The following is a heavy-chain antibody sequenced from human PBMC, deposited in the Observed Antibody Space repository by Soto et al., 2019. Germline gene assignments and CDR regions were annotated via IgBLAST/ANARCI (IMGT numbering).Heavy chain of an antibody. Sequence: QVQLVQSGAEVKKPGASVKVSCKASGYTFTGYYMHWVRQAPGQGLEWMGWINPNSGGTNYAQKFQGAVTMTRDTSISTADKELGRLRSDDTAVYYCARSPSSSWYNYYYYGMDVWGQGTTVTVSS. CDR1: GYTFTGYY. CDR3: ARSPSSSWYNYYYYGMDV. V-gene: IGHV1-2*02. J-gene: IGHJ6*02. CDR2: INPNSGGT. D-gene: IGHD6-13*01.